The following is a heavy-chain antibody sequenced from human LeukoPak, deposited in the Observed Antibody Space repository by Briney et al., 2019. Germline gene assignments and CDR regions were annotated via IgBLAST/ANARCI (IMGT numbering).Heavy chain of an antibody. CDR2: IKIDGGEK. CDR1: GFTFTIYA. J-gene: IGHJ4*02. Sequence: PGGSLRLSCAASGFTFTIYAVHWVRQAPGKGLEWVANIKIDGGEKYYVDSVKGRFTISRDNAKNSLYLQMNSLRVEDTAVYYCARESWSFDYWGQGTLVTVSS. V-gene: IGHV3-7*03. D-gene: IGHD6-13*01. CDR3: ARESWSFDY.